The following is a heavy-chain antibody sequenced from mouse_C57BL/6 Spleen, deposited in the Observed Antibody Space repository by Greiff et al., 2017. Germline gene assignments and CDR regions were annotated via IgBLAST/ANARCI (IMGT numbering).Heavy chain of an antibody. D-gene: IGHD2-1*01. Sequence: VQLQQSGPGLVQPSQSLSITCTVSGFSLTSYGVHWVRQSPGKGLEWLGVIWSGGSTDSNAAFISRLSISKDNSKRQVFFKMDSLQADDTAIYYCARGGNYRYYFDYWGQGTTLTVSS. CDR2: IWSGGST. J-gene: IGHJ2*01. CDR3: ARGGNYRYYFDY. V-gene: IGHV2-2*01. CDR1: GFSLTSYG.